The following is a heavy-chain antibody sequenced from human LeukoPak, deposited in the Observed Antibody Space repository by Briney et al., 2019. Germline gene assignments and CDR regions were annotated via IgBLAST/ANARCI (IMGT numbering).Heavy chain of an antibody. J-gene: IGHJ4*02. CDR2: IYPSDSDT. D-gene: IGHD3-10*01. CDR1: GYNFVNHW. V-gene: IGHV5-51*01. Sequence: GESLKISCKASGYNFVNHWIGWVRQMPGKGLEWMGIIYPSDSDTRYRPSFQGQVTISADKSITTAYLQWSSLKASDTAIYYCARLDGSGNYDLAGGYWGQGTLVTVSS. CDR3: ARLDGSGNYDLAGGY.